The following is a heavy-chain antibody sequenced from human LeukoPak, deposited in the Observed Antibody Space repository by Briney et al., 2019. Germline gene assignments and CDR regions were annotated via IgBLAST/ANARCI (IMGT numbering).Heavy chain of an antibody. CDR1: GGSISSHY. Sequence: SETLSLTCTVSGGSISSHYWSWIRQPPGKGLEWIGYIYYSGSTNYNPSLESRVTISVDTSKNQFSLKLSSVTAADTAVYYCAREGTYYDFWSGYSDPVYYFDYWGQGTLVTVSS. CDR3: AREGTYYDFWSGYSDPVYYFDY. CDR2: IYYSGST. V-gene: IGHV4-59*11. J-gene: IGHJ4*02. D-gene: IGHD3-3*01.